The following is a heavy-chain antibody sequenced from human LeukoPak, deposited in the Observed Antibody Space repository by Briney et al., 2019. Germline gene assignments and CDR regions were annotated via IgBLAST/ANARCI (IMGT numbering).Heavy chain of an antibody. CDR1: GYTFTSYG. J-gene: IGHJ3*02. CDR2: ISAYNGNT. Sequence: GASVKVSCKASGYTFTSYGISWVRQAPGQGLEWMGWISAYNGNTNYAQKLQGRVTMTTDTSTSTAYMELRSLRSDDTAVYYCARYRVYGSGDKQLDAFDIWGQGTMVTVSS. D-gene: IGHD3-10*01. CDR3: ARYRVYGSGDKQLDAFDI. V-gene: IGHV1-18*01.